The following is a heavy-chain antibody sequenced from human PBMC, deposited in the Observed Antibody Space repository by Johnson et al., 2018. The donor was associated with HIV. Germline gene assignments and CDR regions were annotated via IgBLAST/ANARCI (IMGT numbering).Heavy chain of an antibody. CDR3: TTVIGSAFDI. D-gene: IGHD2-21*01. Sequence: VQLVESGGGLVKPGGSLRLSCEASGFSFSNAWMNWVRQAPGKGLEWVGRIKSETDGGTTDYATPVKGRFTISRDDSKDTLYLQMNSLKTEDTAVYYCTTVIGSAFDIWGQGTMVTVSS. CDR2: IKSETDGGTT. V-gene: IGHV3-15*01. CDR1: GFSFSNAW. J-gene: IGHJ3*02.